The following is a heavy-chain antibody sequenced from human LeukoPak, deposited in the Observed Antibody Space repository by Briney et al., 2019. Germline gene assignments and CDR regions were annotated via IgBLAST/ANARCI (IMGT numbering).Heavy chain of an antibody. Sequence: SETLSLTCTVSGGSISSSSYYWSWIRQPPGKGLEWIGYIYYSGSTNYNPSLKSRVTISVDTSKNHFSLKLSSVTAADTAVYYCARLPDYGDNAFDYWGQGTLVTVSS. CDR1: GGSISSSSYY. CDR2: IYYSGST. CDR3: ARLPDYGDNAFDY. D-gene: IGHD4-17*01. J-gene: IGHJ4*02. V-gene: IGHV4-61*05.